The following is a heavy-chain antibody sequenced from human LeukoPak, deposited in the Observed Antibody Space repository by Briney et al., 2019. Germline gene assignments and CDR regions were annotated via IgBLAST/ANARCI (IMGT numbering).Heavy chain of an antibody. CDR2: INVSGDST. CDR3: AKAVCGRSSCPSDA. CDR1: GFTFSSYD. Sequence: GGSLRLSCAASGFTFSSYDMRWVRQAPGEGLEWVSVINVSGDSTYYADSVKGRLTISRDNSKNILYLQMNSLRAEDTAVYYCAKAVCGRSSCPSDAWGQGTLVTVSS. D-gene: IGHD2-15*01. V-gene: IGHV3-23*01. J-gene: IGHJ5*02.